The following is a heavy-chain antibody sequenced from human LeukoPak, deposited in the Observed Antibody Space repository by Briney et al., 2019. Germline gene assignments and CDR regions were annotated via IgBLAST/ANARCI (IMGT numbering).Heavy chain of an antibody. J-gene: IGHJ5*02. Sequence: GGSLRLSCAASGFTFSSYGMHWVRQAPGKGLERVAFIRYDGSNKYYADSVKGRFTISRDNSKNTLYLQMNSLRAEDTAVYYCAKKTYYDFWSGDNWFDPWGQGTLVTVSS. CDR3: AKKTYYDFWSGDNWFDP. CDR1: GFTFSSYG. V-gene: IGHV3-30*02. CDR2: IRYDGSNK. D-gene: IGHD3-3*01.